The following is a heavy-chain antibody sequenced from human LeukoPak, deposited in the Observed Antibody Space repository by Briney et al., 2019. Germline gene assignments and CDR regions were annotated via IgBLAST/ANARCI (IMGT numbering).Heavy chain of an antibody. D-gene: IGHD4-17*01. J-gene: IGHJ3*02. Sequence: GGSLRLSCAASGFTFSTYWMHWVRQAPGKGLVWVSGTDGSSKSTTYADSVKGRFTISRDNAKNSLYLQMNSLRAEDTAVYYCARVPTTVTTLDAFDIWGQGTMVTVSS. CDR3: ARVPTTVTTLDAFDI. CDR2: TDGSSKST. V-gene: IGHV3-74*03. CDR1: GFTFSTYW.